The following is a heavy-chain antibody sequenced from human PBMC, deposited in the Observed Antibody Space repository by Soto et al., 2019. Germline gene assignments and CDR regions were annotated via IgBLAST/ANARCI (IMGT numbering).Heavy chain of an antibody. CDR2: IRKKPNRYST. D-gene: IGHD1-7*01. V-gene: IGHV3-72*01. Sequence: EVQLVESGGDLVQPGGSLRLSCAASGFSFSDHFMDWVRQAPGKGLEWVGRIRKKPNRYSTEYAASVKGRFTISRDDSTTSLYLQMDRLKTKDSAVYYCGRDNGNYLLGYWGQGTLVTVSS. J-gene: IGHJ4*02. CDR1: GFSFSDHF. CDR3: GRDNGNYLLGY.